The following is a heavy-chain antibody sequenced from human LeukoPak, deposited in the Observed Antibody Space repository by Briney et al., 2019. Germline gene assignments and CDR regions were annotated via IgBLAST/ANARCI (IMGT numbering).Heavy chain of an antibody. CDR1: GFTVSSNY. CDR3: ARGPIADYDY. Sequence: PGGSLRLSCAVSGFTVSSNYMNWVRQAPGKGLEWIGYIYYSGSTNYNPSLKSRVTISVDTSKNQFSLKLSSVTAADTAVYYCARGPIADYDYWGQGTLVTVSS. V-gene: IGHV4-59*02. D-gene: IGHD6-13*01. J-gene: IGHJ4*02. CDR2: IYYSGST.